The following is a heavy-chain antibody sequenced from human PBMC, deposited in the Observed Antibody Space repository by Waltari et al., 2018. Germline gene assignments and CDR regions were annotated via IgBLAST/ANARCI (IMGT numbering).Heavy chain of an antibody. CDR3: AKEHFREGLAAIYYYGMDV. CDR1: GFTFSSYA. D-gene: IGHD3-10*01. J-gene: IGHJ6*02. Sequence: EVQLLESGGGLVQPGGSLRLSCAASGFTFSSYAMSWVRQDPGKGLEWVSAISGSCGITYYAYPWKGRFTISRDNSKNTRYLQRNSLRAEDTAVYYCAKEHFREGLAAIYYYGMDVWGQGTTVTVSS. CDR2: ISGSCGIT. V-gene: IGHV3-23*01.